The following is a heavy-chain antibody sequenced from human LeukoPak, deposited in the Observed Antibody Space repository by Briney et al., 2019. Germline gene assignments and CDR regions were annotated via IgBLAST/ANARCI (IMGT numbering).Heavy chain of an antibody. D-gene: IGHD3-22*01. CDR3: ARGGSSYYYDSSGNDY. CDR2: INHSGST. CDR1: GGSFSGYY. V-gene: IGHV4-34*01. J-gene: IGHJ4*02. Sequence: PSETLSLTCAVYGGSFSGYYWSWIRQPPGKGLEWIGEINHSGSTNYNPSLKSRVTISVDTSKNQFSLKLSSVTAADTAVYYCARGGSSYYYDSSGNDYWGQGTLVTVSS.